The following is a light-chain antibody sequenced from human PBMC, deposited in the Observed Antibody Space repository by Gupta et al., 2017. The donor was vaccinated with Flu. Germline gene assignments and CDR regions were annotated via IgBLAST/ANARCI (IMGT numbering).Light chain of an antibody. V-gene: IGLV1-47*01. J-gene: IGLJ2*01. CDR2: KSD. CDR3: EAWEDRGGGLVV. CDR1: NSNIGSNY. Sequence: QSVLPPPPSASGTPGQRVTISCSGSNSNIGSNYVYWYRQLPGTAPKLLIYKSDMRPSGGPARFSGSKSGTSAAIAISRLRAEEEADYYCEAWEDRGGGLVVFGGGTKVTVL.